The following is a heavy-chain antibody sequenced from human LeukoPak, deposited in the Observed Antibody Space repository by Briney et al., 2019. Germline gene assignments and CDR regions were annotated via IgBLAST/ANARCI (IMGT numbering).Heavy chain of an antibody. Sequence: PSETLSLTCAVYGGSFSGYYWSWIRQPPGKGLEWIGEINHSGSTNYNPSLKSRVTISVDTSKNQFSLKLSSVTAADTAVYYCARGFTNGYSYGPSWFDPWAQGTLVTVSS. D-gene: IGHD5-18*01. J-gene: IGHJ5*02. CDR1: GGSFSGYY. CDR2: INHSGST. V-gene: IGHV4-34*01. CDR3: ARGFTNGYSYGPSWFDP.